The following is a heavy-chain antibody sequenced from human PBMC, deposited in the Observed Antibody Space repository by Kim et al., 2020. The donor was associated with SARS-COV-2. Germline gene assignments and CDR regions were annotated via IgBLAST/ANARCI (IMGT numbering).Heavy chain of an antibody. CDR2: VSGDGDST. CDR3: AKDGAAGAFEY. D-gene: IGHD6-13*01. J-gene: IGHJ4*02. Sequence: GGSLRLSCAASGFTFSRYAMFWIRQAPGKGLEWVSTVSGDGDSTYHADSVRGRFTIARDNSMNTLYLEMNSLRPEDTAAYYCAKDGAAGAFEYWGQGAL. V-gene: IGHV3-23*01. CDR1: GFTFSRYA.